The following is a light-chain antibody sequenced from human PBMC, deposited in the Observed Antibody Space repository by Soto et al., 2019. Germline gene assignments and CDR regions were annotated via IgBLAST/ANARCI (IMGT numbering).Light chain of an antibody. CDR2: KDN. V-gene: IGLV3-25*02. J-gene: IGLJ1*01. CDR1: ALPTQY. CDR3: QSADTSGTYYV. Sequence: SYELTQSTSVSLTPGQTARITCSGDALPTQYVYWYQQKPGQAPRLIIYKDNQRPSEIPERFSASRSGTLATLTISGIQAEDEADFYCQSADTSGTYYVFGTGTKLTVL.